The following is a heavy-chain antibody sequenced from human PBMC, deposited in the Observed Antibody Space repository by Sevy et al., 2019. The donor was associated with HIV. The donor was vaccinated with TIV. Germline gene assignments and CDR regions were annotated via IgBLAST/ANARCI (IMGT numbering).Heavy chain of an antibody. Sequence: ASVKVSCKASGYTFTTYDINWVRQATGQGLEWMGWMNPNSGNTGYAQKFQGRVTMTRNTSIETAYMELSSLRSEDTAVYYCARFLSTSYYYYHAMDVWGPGTTVTVSS. D-gene: IGHD2-2*01. CDR3: ARFLSTSYYYYHAMDV. CDR1: GYTFTTYD. CDR2: MNPNSGNT. V-gene: IGHV1-8*01. J-gene: IGHJ6*02.